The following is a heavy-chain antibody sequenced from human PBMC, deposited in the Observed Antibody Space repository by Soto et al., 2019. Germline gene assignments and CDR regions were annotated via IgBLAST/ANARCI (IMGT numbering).Heavy chain of an antibody. Sequence: QVQLQESGPGLVKPSQTLSLTCIVSGGSISSGGYYWTWIRQHPGKGLEWIGYIHDSVSTNYNPSLKSRPIISVDTSKNQFSLKLSSVTAADTAVYYCARDRGYNLGIDVWGQGTTVTASS. CDR2: IHDSVST. J-gene: IGHJ6*01. D-gene: IGHD3-10*01. CDR3: ARDRGYNLGIDV. V-gene: IGHV4-31*03. CDR1: GGSISSGGYY.